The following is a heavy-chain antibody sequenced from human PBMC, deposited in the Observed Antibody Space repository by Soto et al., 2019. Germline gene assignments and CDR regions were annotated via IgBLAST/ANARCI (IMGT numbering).Heavy chain of an antibody. CDR3: AGERGGDLKAFDI. Sequence: EVQLVESGGGLVKPGGSLRLSCAASGFTFSTYSMNWVRQAPGKGLEWVSSISSSSSYIYYADSVKGRFTISRDNAKNSTDLQKNRLRAGETAGYFFAGERGGDLKAFDIWGQGTMVTVSS. J-gene: IGHJ3*02. CDR2: ISSSSSYI. D-gene: IGHD3-16*01. CDR1: GFTFSTYS. V-gene: IGHV3-21*01.